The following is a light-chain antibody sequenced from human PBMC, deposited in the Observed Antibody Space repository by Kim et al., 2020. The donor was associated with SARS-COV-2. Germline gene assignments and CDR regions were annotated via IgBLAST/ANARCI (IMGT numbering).Light chain of an antibody. CDR3: QQHYTPPYT. Sequence: NKNYLAWYQQKPGQSPKLLIYWASTRESGVPDRFSGSGSGTDFTLTISSLQAEDVAVYYCQQHYTPPYTFGQGTKLEI. CDR1: NKNY. V-gene: IGKV4-1*01. CDR2: WAS. J-gene: IGKJ2*01.